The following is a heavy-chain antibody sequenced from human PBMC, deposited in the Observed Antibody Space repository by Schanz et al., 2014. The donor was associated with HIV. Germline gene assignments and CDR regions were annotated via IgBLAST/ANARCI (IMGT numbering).Heavy chain of an antibody. CDR3: ARGRRSSSWSPATSQFDY. CDR1: GGSFSGDY. Sequence: QVQLQQWGAGLLKPSETLSLTCAVYGGSFSGDYWTWLRQPPGKGLEWIGEINHSGSTNYNPSLSSRVTISVDTSKRQFSLNLSSVTVADTAVYFCARGRRSSSWSPATSQFDYWGQGTLVTVSS. CDR2: INHSGST. D-gene: IGHD6-13*01. J-gene: IGHJ4*02. V-gene: IGHV4-34*01.